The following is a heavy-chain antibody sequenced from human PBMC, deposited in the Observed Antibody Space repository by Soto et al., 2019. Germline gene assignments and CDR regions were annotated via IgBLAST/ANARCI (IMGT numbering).Heavy chain of an antibody. V-gene: IGHV4-4*07. CDR1: GGSISSYY. Sequence: SETLSLTCTVSGGSISSYYWSWIRQPAGKGLEWIGRIYTSGSTNYNPSLKSRVTMSVDTSKNQFSLKLSSVTAADTAVYYCASTGQVLRYFDWENWGQGTLVTVSS. D-gene: IGHD3-9*01. CDR3: ASTGQVLRYFDWEN. J-gene: IGHJ4*02. CDR2: IYTSGST.